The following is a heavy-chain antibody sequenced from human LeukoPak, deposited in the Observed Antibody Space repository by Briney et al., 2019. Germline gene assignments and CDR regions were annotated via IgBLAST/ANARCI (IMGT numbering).Heavy chain of an antibody. CDR3: ARGLRAGTTRYDAFDI. CDR1: GYTFTSYD. Sequence: SVKVSCKASGYTFTSYDINWVRQATGQGLEWMGWMNPNSGNTGYAQKFQGRVTMTRNTSISTAYMELSSLRSEDTAVYYCARGLRAGTTRYDAFDIWDQGTMVTVSS. J-gene: IGHJ3*02. CDR2: MNPNSGNT. V-gene: IGHV1-8*01. D-gene: IGHD1-7*01.